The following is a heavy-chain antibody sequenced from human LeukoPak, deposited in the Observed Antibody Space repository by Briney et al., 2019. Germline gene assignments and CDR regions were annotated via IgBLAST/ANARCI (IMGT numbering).Heavy chain of an antibody. J-gene: IGHJ6*03. D-gene: IGHD2-21*02. Sequence: GGSLRLSCAASGFTFSSYNMNWVRQAPGKGLEWVSSISTASIYIYYADSVKGRFTISRDNAKNSLYLQMNSLRAEDTAVYYCAREIGGGDYYYSYYMDVWGKGTTVSVSS. CDR1: GFTFSSYN. CDR2: ISTASIYI. CDR3: AREIGGGDYYYSYYMDV. V-gene: IGHV3-21*06.